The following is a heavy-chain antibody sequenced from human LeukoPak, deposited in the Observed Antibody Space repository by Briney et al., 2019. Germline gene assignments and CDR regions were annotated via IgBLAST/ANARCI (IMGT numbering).Heavy chain of an antibody. V-gene: IGHV1-24*01. J-gene: IGHJ3*02. CDR2: FDPEDGET. Sequence: ASVKVSCKASGYTFTSYYMHWVRQAPGKGLEWMGGFDPEDGETIYAQKFQGRVTMTEDTSTDTAYMELSSLRSEDTAVYYCASNTLGGDAFDIWGQGTMVTVSS. CDR1: GYTFTSYY. D-gene: IGHD4-11*01. CDR3: ASNTLGGDAFDI.